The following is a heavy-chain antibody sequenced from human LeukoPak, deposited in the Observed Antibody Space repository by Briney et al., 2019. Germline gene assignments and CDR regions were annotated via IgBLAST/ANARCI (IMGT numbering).Heavy chain of an antibody. Sequence: SETLSLTCAVYGGSFSGYYWSWIRQPPGKGLEWIGEINRSGSTNYNPSLKSRVTISVDTSKNQFSLKLSSVTAADTAVYYCARLLVYYGSGSPPGAFDIWGQGTMVTVSS. CDR2: INRSGST. D-gene: IGHD3-10*01. V-gene: IGHV4-34*01. J-gene: IGHJ3*02. CDR3: ARLLVYYGSGSPPGAFDI. CDR1: GGSFSGYY.